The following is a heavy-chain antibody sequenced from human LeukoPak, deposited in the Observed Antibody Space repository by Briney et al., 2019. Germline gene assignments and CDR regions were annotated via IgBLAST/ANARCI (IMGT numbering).Heavy chain of an antibody. CDR1: GFTFSSYS. V-gene: IGHV3-21*01. Sequence: GGSLRLSCAASGFTFSSYSMNWVHQAPGKGLEWVSSISSSSSYIYYADSVKGRFTISRDNAKNSLYLQMNSLRAEDTAVYYCARPIANYDSSWFDPWGQGTLVTVSS. CDR2: ISSSSSYI. J-gene: IGHJ5*02. CDR3: ARPIANYDSSWFDP. D-gene: IGHD3-22*01.